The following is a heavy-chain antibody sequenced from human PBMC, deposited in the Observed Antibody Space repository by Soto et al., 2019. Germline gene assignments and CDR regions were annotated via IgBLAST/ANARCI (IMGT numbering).Heavy chain of an antibody. CDR3: ARGITMVRGVIITYYYYGMDV. CDR2: IIPIFGTA. J-gene: IGHJ6*02. V-gene: IGHV1-69*13. Sequence: SVKVSCKASGGTFSSYAISWVRQAPGQGLEWMGGIIPIFGTANYAQKFQGRVTITADESTSTAYMELSSLRSEDTAVYYCARGITMVRGVIITYYYYGMDVWGQGTTVTVSS. D-gene: IGHD3-10*01. CDR1: GGTFSSYA.